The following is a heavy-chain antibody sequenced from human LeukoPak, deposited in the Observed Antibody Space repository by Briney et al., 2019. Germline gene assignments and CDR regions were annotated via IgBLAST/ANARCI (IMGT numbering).Heavy chain of an antibody. J-gene: IGHJ4*02. D-gene: IGHD1-1*01. CDR3: AKVGDNWDFDY. CDR1: GFTFSSYG. CDR2: ILYDGSNT. V-gene: IGHV3-30*18. Sequence: GMSLRLSCATSGFTFSSYGMHWVRQAPGKGLEWVAVILYDGSNTYYADSVKGRFTVSRDNSKNTLYLQMNSLRGEDTAMYYCAKVGDNWDFDYWGQGTLVTVSS.